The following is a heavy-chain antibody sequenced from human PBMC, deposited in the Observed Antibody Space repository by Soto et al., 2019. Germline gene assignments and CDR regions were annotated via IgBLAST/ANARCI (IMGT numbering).Heavy chain of an antibody. J-gene: IGHJ4*02. V-gene: IGHV4-39*01. CDR3: ARHEIDILTGYYTQGADFDY. CDR1: GGSISSSSYY. D-gene: IGHD3-9*01. CDR2: IYYSGST. Sequence: QLQLQESGPGLVKPSETLSLTCTVSGGSISSSSYYWGWIRQPPGKGLEWIGSIYYSGSTYYNPSLKSRVTISVDTSKNQFSLKLSSVTAADTAVYYCARHEIDILTGYYTQGADFDYWGQGTLVTVSS.